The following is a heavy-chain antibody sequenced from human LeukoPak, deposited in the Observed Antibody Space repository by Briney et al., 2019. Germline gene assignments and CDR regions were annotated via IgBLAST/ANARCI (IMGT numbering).Heavy chain of an antibody. D-gene: IGHD2-15*01. V-gene: IGHV3-30*02. CDR1: GFTFSNFG. J-gene: IGHJ4*02. Sequence: GGSLRVSCAASGFTFSNFGMHWVRQAAGKGLEWVAFIHYDGSHEYYGGSVKGRFSISRDNSKNTLYLQMNSLRAEDSAVYCCAGRYCGGGNCYLNPLDYWGQGTLVTVSS. CDR2: IHYDGSHE. CDR3: AGRYCGGGNCYLNPLDY.